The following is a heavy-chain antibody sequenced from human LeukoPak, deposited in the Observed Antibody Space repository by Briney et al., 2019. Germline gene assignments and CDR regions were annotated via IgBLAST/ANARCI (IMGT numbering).Heavy chain of an antibody. CDR1: GFTFSSYW. CDR3: ARDGGGYYFDY. V-gene: IGHV3-7*03. J-gene: IGHJ4*02. D-gene: IGHD3-10*01. CDR2: IKQDGSEK. Sequence: PGGAPRPSFAAPGFTFSSYWVSWVPPAPGEGVEWVANIKQDGSEKYYVDSVKGRFTISRDNAKNSLYLQMNSLRAEDTAVYYCARDGGGYYFDYWGQGTLVTVSS.